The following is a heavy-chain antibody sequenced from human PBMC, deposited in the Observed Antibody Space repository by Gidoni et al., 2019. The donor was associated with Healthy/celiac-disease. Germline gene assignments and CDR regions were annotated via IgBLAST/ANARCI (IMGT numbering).Heavy chain of an antibody. J-gene: IGHJ3*02. CDR2: IKSKTDGGTT. D-gene: IGHD2-21*01. CDR1: GFTFSNAW. Sequence: EVQLVGSGGGLVKPGGSLRLFGAASGFTFSNAWMSWVRQAPGKGLEWVGRIKSKTDGGTTDYAAPVKGRFTISRDDSKNTLYLQMNSLKTEDTAVYYCTTTFVVVIAIHAFDIWGQGTMVTVSS. CDR3: TTTFVVVIAIHAFDI. V-gene: IGHV3-15*01.